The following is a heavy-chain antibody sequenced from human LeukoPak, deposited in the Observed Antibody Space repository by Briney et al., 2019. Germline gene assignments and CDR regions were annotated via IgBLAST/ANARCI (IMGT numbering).Heavy chain of an antibody. CDR2: IYSSGST. J-gene: IGHJ5*01. CDR1: GGSISSYY. V-gene: IGHV4-4*09. CDR3: AGHIEYSSSIDS. D-gene: IGHD6-6*01. Sequence: PSETLSLTWTVSGGSISSYYWSWIRQPPGKGLEWIGYIYSSGSTNYNPSLKSRVIISVDTSKNQFSLKLSSVTAAATAVYCCAGHIEYSSSIDSWGQGPRVIVSS.